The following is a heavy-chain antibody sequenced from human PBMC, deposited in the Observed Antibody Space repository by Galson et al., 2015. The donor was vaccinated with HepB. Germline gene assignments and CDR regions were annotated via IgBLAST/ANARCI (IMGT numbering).Heavy chain of an antibody. CDR1: GYTFTRYA. V-gene: IGHV1-3*01. D-gene: IGHD3-10*01. J-gene: IGHJ6*02. Sequence: SVKVSCKASGYTFTRYAMHWVRQAPGQRLEWMGWINAGNGNTKYTQKFQGRVTITRDTSASTAYMGLRSLRPEDTAVYYCARGAQYYYGSGSDYYPQDYYDGMGVWGQGTLVSVSS. CDR2: INAGNGNT. CDR3: ARGAQYYYGSGSDYYPQDYYDGMGV.